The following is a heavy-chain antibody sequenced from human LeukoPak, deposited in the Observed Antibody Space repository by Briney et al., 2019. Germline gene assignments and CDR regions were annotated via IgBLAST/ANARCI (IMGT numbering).Heavy chain of an antibody. D-gene: IGHD1-26*01. CDR1: GLSFSSLD. J-gene: IGHJ3*02. CDR3: ARGHIVGATGEAFDI. Sequence: GGSLRLSCAACGLSFSSLDLGWVRKAPGKGLEWVAFIQYDGSNKFYADSVKGRFTISRDNSKNTLYLQMNSLRAEDTAVYYCARGHIVGATGEAFDIWGQGTIVTVSS. CDR2: IQYDGSNK. V-gene: IGHV3-30*12.